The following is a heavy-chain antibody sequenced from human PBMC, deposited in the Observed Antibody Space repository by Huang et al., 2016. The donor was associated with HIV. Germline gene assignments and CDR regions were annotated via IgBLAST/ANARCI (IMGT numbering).Heavy chain of an antibody. J-gene: IGHJ1*01. D-gene: IGHD2-21*02. V-gene: IGHV4-34*02. Sequence: QVRLEQWGAGLLKPSATLSLTGAVYGVSFSVYQWTLIRQSPGKGLEWIGEINHGGRATDNPTLKTRVTITGDMSKNQFSAKMASVTVTETAVYFCARGLGFCRGGDCFPTHFQHWGQG. CDR2: INHGGRA. CDR3: ARGLGFCRGGDCFPTHFQH. CDR1: GVSFSVYQ.